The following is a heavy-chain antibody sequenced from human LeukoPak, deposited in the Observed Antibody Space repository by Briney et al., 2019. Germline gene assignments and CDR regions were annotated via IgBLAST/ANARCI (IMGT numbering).Heavy chain of an antibody. CDR1: GFTFSSYA. J-gene: IGHJ4*02. V-gene: IGHV3-23*01. D-gene: IGHD6-6*01. Sequence: PGGSLRLSCAASGFTFSSYAMSWVRQAPGKGLEWVSAISGSGGSTYYADSVKGRFTISRDNSKNTLYLQMNSLRAEDTAVYYCASDSSSSFPNYLDYWAREPWSPSPQ. CDR2: ISGSGGST. CDR3: ASDSSSSFPNYLDY.